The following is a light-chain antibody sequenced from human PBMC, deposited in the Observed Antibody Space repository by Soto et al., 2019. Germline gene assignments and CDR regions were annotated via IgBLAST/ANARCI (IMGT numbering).Light chain of an antibody. CDR3: QQYGSSRT. CDR1: QSVSSSY. Sequence: EIVLTQSPGTLSLSPGERATLSCRASQSVSSSYLAWYQQRPGQAPRLLIYGASSKATGIPDRFSGSGSGTDFTLTISRLEPDDVAVYYCQQYGSSRTFGQGTKVEIK. J-gene: IGKJ1*01. CDR2: GAS. V-gene: IGKV3-20*01.